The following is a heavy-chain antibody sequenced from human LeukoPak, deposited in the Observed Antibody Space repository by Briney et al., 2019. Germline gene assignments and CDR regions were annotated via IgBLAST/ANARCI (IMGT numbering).Heavy chain of an antibody. V-gene: IGHV1-2*06. Sequence: ASVKVSCKASGYTFTGYYMHWVRQAPGQGLEWMGLINPTGGSTGYAQKFQGRVTMTRDTSISTAYMELSRLRSDDTAVYYCARDLSGYMDVWGKGTTVTVSS. CDR3: ARDLSGYMDV. CDR1: GYTFTGYY. J-gene: IGHJ6*03. CDR2: INPTGGST.